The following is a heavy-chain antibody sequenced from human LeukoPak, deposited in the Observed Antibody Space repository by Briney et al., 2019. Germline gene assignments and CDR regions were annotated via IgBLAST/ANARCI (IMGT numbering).Heavy chain of an antibody. J-gene: IGHJ4*02. D-gene: IGHD6-19*01. CDR3: ARGGIQVSGIDEFDY. CDR1: GFTLNYHD. CDR2: IRNAGGDR. V-gene: IGHV3-30*02. Sequence: GGSLRLSCVASGFTLNYHDMNWVRRAPGKGLEWVALIRNAGGDRHYADSAKGRFSISRENAESSLYLQMNSLRAEDTAVYYCARGGIQVSGIDEFDYWGQGTLVTVSS.